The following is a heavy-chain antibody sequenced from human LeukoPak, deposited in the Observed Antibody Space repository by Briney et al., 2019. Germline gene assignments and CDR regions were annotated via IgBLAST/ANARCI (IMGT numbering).Heavy chain of an antibody. D-gene: IGHD3-22*01. CDR2: IKSKTDGGTT. J-gene: IGHJ4*02. CDR1: GFTFSNAW. V-gene: IGHV3-15*01. Sequence: GGSLRLSCAASGFTFSNAWMRWVRQAPGKGLEWVGHIKSKTDGGTTDYAAPVKGRFNISRDDSKNTLYLQMNSLKTEDTAVYYCTTEYYYDTSGDYWGQGTLVIVSS. CDR3: TTEYYYDTSGDY.